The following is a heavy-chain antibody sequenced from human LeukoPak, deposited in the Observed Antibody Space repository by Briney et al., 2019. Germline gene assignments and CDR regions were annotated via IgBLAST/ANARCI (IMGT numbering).Heavy chain of an antibody. CDR2: ISSSSSYT. Sequence: PGGSLRLSCAASGFIFSDYYMSWIRQAPGKGLEWISYISSSSSYTKYADSVKGRFTISRDNAKNSLYLHMNSLRVEDTAVYYCARDPRYCSGGSCYSVWVQVADSWGQGTLVTVSS. CDR3: ARDPRYCSGGSCYSVWVQVADS. J-gene: IGHJ4*02. CDR1: GFIFSDYY. V-gene: IGHV3-11*06. D-gene: IGHD2-15*01.